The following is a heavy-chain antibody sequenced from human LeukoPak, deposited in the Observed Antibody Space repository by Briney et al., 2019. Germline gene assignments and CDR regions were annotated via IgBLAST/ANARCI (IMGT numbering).Heavy chain of an antibody. CDR2: IIHSGNT. V-gene: IGHV4-4*02. D-gene: IGHD2-2*01. CDR1: GDSISRGTW. CDR3: AGYDIPYTFEF. Sequence: SGTLSLTCAVSGDSISRGTWWTWVRQSPGKGLQWIGDIIHSGNTNYNPSLRSRLTISLDKSRNQFSLKLNSVTAADTAVYYCAGYDIPYTFEFWGQGTLVTVSS. J-gene: IGHJ4*02.